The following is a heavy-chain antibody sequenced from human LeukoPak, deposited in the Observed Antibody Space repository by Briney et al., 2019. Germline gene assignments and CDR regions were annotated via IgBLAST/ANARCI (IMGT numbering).Heavy chain of an antibody. D-gene: IGHD4-17*01. CDR1: GYTLTELS. CDR2: FDPEDGET. V-gene: IGHV1-24*01. CDR3: ATALTLRGEYYFDY. Sequence: ASVKVSCKVSGYTLTELSMHWVRQAPGKGLEWMGGFDPEDGETIYAQKFQGRVTMTEDTSTDTACMELSSLRSEDTAVYYCATALTLRGEYYFDYWGQGTLVTVSS. J-gene: IGHJ4*02.